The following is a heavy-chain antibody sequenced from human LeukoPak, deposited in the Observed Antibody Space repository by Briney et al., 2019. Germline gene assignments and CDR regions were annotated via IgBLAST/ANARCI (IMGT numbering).Heavy chain of an antibody. CDR1: GYTFTSFG. J-gene: IGHJ4*02. D-gene: IGHD5-18*01. V-gene: IGHV1-18*01. CDR3: TRDLGVDTTMIFFDY. CDR2: VSAYNGNT. Sequence: ASVKVSCKASGYTFTSFGISWVRQAPGQGLEWMGWVSAYNGNTNYAQKFQGRVTMTTDTSTSTAYMEIRSLRSDDTAVYYCTRDLGVDTTMIFFDYWGQGSLVTVSS.